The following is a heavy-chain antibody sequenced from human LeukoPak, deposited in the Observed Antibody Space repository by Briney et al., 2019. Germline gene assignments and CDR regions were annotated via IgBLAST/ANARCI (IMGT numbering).Heavy chain of an antibody. D-gene: IGHD5-12*01. CDR2: MNPNSGNT. J-gene: IGHJ4*02. CDR3: AIMGGYDPFDY. Sequence: ASVKVSGKASGYTFTSYDINWVRQATGQGLKWMGWMNPNSGNTGYAQKFQGRVTMTRNTSISTAYMELSSLRSEGTAVYYCAIMGGYDPFDYWGQGTLVTVSS. CDR1: GYTFTSYD. V-gene: IGHV1-8*01.